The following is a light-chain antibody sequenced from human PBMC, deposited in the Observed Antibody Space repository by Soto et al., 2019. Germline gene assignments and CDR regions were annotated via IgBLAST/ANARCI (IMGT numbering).Light chain of an antibody. V-gene: IGKV1-6*01. CDR3: QQYNSYSPAWT. Sequence: AMQMTQSPSSLSASVGDRVTISCRAGQCIGNALGWYQQKPGKPPKVLIYGASNLQSGVPPRFSGSESGTDFTLTISSLQPDDFATYYCQQYNSYSPAWTFGQGTKVDIK. J-gene: IGKJ1*01. CDR2: GAS. CDR1: QCIGNA.